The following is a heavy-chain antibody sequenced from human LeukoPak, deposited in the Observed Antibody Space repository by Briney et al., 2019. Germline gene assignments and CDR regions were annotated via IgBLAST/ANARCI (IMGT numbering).Heavy chain of an antibody. Sequence: ASVKVSCKASGSTFSDYHTNWVRQASGQGPEWMGWINPKSGDASYNQAFQGRVTMTRDTSISTAYMELNRLRSDDTAMYYCAKGEYSNGYPYRLDSWGQGTLVTVSS. V-gene: IGHV1-2*02. CDR2: INPKSGDA. CDR3: AKGEYSNGYPYRLDS. D-gene: IGHD3-16*01. CDR1: GSTFSDYH. J-gene: IGHJ4*02.